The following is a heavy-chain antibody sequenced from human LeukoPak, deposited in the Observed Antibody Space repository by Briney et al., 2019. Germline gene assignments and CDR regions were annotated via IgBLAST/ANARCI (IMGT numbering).Heavy chain of an antibody. V-gene: IGHV3-48*04. J-gene: IGHJ4*02. CDR3: ARGLASGSYTLDY. Sequence: GGSLRLSCAASGFTFSSYSMNWVRQAPGKGLEWVSYISSSSSTIYYADSVKGRFTISRDNAKNSLYLQMNSLRAEDTAVYHCARGLASGSYTLDYWGQGTLVTVSS. CDR2: ISSSSSTI. CDR1: GFTFSSYS. D-gene: IGHD1-26*01.